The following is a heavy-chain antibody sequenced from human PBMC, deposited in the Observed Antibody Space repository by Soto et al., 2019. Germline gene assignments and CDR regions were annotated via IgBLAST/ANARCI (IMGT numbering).Heavy chain of an antibody. V-gene: IGHV3-74*01. J-gene: IGHJ3*01. CDR1: GFSFSSYW. D-gene: IGHD2-15*01. CDR2: INTDGSST. Sequence: EVQLVESGGGLVQPGGSLRLSCADSGFSFSSYWMHWVRQGPGKGLVWVSRINTDGSSTNYADSVKGRFTISRDNAKNTVYLQMNSLRAEDTAVYYCARSPGGSYIDWCQGPMVTVSS. CDR3: ARSPGGSYID.